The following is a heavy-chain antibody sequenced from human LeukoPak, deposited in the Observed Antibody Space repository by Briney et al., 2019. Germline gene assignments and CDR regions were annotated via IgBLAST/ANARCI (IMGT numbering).Heavy chain of an antibody. CDR3: ARGLLVRGVPDYDY. CDR2: MNPNSGNT. J-gene: IGHJ4*02. Sequence: ASVKVSCKASGYTFTSYDINWVRQATGQGLEWMGWMNPNSGNTGYAQKFQGRVTMTRNTSISTAYMELSSLRSEDTAVYYCARGLLVRGVPDYDYWGQGTLVTVSS. V-gene: IGHV1-8*01. D-gene: IGHD3-10*01. CDR1: GYTFTSYD.